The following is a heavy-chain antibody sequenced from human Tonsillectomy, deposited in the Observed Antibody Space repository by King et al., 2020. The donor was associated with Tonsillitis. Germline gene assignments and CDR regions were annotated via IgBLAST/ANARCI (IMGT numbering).Heavy chain of an antibody. J-gene: IGHJ6*03. CDR3: ARGSPYYYGSGRYYYYMDV. CDR1: GGSFSGYY. CDR2: INHSGST. D-gene: IGHD3-10*01. V-gene: IGHV4-34*01. Sequence: VQLQQWGAGLLKPSETLSLTCAVYGGSFSGYYWSWIRQPPGKGLEWIGEINHSGSTNYNPSLKSRVTISVDTSKNQFSLKLSSVTAADTAVYYCARGSPYYYGSGRYYYYMDVWGKGTTVTVSS.